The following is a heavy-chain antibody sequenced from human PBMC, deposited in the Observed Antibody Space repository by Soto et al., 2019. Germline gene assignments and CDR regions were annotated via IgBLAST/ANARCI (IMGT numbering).Heavy chain of an antibody. V-gene: IGHV1-69*13. Sequence: SVKVSCKASGGTFSSYAISWVRQAPGQGLEWMGGIIPIFGTANYAQKFQGRVTITADESTSTAYMELSSLRSEDTAVYYCASGAAAGFYYFDYWGQGTPVTVSS. D-gene: IGHD6-13*01. CDR3: ASGAAAGFYYFDY. CDR1: GGTFSSYA. CDR2: IIPIFGTA. J-gene: IGHJ4*02.